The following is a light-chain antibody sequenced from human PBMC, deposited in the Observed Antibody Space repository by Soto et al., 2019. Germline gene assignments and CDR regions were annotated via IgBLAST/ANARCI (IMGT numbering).Light chain of an antibody. J-gene: IGKJ1*01. Sequence: IQMTHSPSSRSASVGDRVTITCRASQSIGHYLNWYQQKPGKAPKLLIYAASTLQSGVPSRFSGSGSGTDFPLTISSLQPEPFATYYSQQSYSTPWTFAPGTKVDIK. CDR1: QSIGHY. CDR3: QQSYSTPWT. CDR2: AAS. V-gene: IGKV1-39*01.